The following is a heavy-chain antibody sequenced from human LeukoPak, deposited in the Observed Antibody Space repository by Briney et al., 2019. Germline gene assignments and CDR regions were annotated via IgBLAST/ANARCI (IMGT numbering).Heavy chain of an antibody. Sequence: GGSLRLSCAASGFTFSSYAMSWVRQAPGKGLEWVSAISGSGGSTYYADSVKGRFTISRDNSKNTLYLQMNSLRAEDTAVYYCAKEGDYDILPGYYSFGAFDIWGQGKMVTVSS. CDR2: ISGSGGST. CDR1: GFTFSSYA. CDR3: AKEGDYDILPGYYSFGAFDI. D-gene: IGHD3-9*01. V-gene: IGHV3-23*01. J-gene: IGHJ3*02.